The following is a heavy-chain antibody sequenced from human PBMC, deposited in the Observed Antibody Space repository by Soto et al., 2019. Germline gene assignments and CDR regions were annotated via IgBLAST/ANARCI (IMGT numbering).Heavy chain of an antibody. CDR2: INSDGSST. V-gene: IGHV3-74*01. CDR1: GFTFSSYW. D-gene: IGHD4-17*01. CDR3: ARDPEEWGDYLAEYFQH. J-gene: IGHJ1*01. Sequence: PGGSLRLSCAASGFTFSSYWMHWVRQAPGKGLVWVSRINSDGSSTSYADSVKGRFTISRDNAKNTLYLQMNSLRAEDTAVYYCARDPEEWGDYLAEYFQHWGQGTLVTVSS.